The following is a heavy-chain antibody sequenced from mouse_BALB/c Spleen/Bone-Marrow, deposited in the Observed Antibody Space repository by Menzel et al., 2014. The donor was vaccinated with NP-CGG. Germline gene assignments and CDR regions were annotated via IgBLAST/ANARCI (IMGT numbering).Heavy chain of an antibody. D-gene: IGHD2-14*01. CDR1: GFSLTSYG. CDR3: TRVIRYEIYFDY. J-gene: IGHJ2*01. Sequence: VQGVESGPGLVAPSQSLSITCTVSGFSLTSYGVHWVRQPPGKGLEWLGVIWAGGSTNYNSALMSRLSISKDNSKRQVFLKMNSLQTDDTAVFCCTRVIRYEIYFDYRGQGTTLTVSS. CDR2: IWAGGST. V-gene: IGHV2-9*02.